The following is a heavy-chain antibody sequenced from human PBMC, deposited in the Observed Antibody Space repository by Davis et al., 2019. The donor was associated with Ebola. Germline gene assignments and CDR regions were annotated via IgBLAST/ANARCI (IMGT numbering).Heavy chain of an antibody. D-gene: IGHD3-3*01. CDR1: SDPFSNADHFGANNNY. J-gene: IGHJ6*02. CDR3: ARGGTTYYDFWSGYPPGMDV. V-gene: IGHV4-39*07. Sequence: MPSETLSLTCTVSSDPFSNADHFGANNNYWAWIRQSPGKGLEWIGNVHYSGSVYYNLSLKSRVTISVDTSTNQFSLSLSSVTAADTAVYYCARGGTTYYDFWSGYPPGMDVWGQGTTVTVSS. CDR2: VHYSGSV.